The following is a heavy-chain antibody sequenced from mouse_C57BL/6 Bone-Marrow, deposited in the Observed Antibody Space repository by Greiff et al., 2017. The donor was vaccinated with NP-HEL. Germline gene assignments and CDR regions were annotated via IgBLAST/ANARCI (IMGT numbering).Heavy chain of an antibody. V-gene: IGHV10-1*01. CDR2: IRSTSNNYAT. Sequence: EVKLVESGGGLVQPKGSLKLSCAASGFSFNTYAMNWVRQAPGKGLEWVARIRSTSNNYATYYADSLKDRFTISRDDSESMLYLQMNNLKTEDTAMYYCVRQGYDGYYLDYWGQGTTLTVSS. D-gene: IGHD2-3*01. CDR1: GFSFNTYA. J-gene: IGHJ2*01. CDR3: VRQGYDGYYLDY.